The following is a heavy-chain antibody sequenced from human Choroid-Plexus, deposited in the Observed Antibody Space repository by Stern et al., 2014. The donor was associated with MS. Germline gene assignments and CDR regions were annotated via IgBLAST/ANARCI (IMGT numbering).Heavy chain of an antibody. D-gene: IGHD4-23*01. CDR3: ARGRGGNYRYYFDY. V-gene: IGHV3-21*01. CDR1: GFTFSSYS. J-gene: IGHJ4*02. Sequence: EVQLVESGGGLVKPGGSLRLSCAASGFTFSSYSMNWVRQAPGKGLPWVASISSGGSYIYYADSLKGRFTISRDNAKNSLYLQMNSLRAEDTAVYYCARGRGGNYRYYFDYWGQGTLVTVSS. CDR2: ISSGGSYI.